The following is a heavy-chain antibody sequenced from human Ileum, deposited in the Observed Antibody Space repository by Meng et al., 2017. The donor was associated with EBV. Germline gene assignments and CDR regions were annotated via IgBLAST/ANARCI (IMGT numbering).Heavy chain of an antibody. CDR3: ARHHHSPTFDY. V-gene: IGHV4-39*01. Sequence: LQVRAAGPGLVHPSGTLSVTCTVSGGSISCSSYYWAWIRQPPGEGLEWIGSVVYSGTTYYTSSLKSRVSISVDTSKNQFSLKLSSVTAADTAVYYCARHHHSPTFDYWGQGTLVTVSS. J-gene: IGHJ4*02. CDR1: GGSISCSSYY. CDR2: VVYSGTT. D-gene: IGHD1-14*01.